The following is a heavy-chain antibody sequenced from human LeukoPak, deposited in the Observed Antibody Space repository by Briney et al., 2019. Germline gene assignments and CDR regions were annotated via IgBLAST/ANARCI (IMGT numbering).Heavy chain of an antibody. D-gene: IGHD1-26*01. J-gene: IGHJ4*02. CDR3: ARIPVSEWELYRHFDY. V-gene: IGHV1-2*02. Sequence: APVKVSCKASGCTFTGYYMHWVRQAPGQGLEWMGWINPNSGGTNYAQKFQGRVTMTRDTSISTAYMELSRLRSDDTAVYYCARIPVSEWELYRHFDYWGQGTLVTVSS. CDR2: INPNSGGT. CDR1: GCTFTGYY.